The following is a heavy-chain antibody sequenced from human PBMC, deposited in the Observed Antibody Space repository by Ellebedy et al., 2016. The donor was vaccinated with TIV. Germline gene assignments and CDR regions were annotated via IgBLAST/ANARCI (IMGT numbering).Heavy chain of an antibody. D-gene: IGHD5-18*01. CDR1: GGSISSYY. CDR3: AREGYSYATDY. V-gene: IGHV4-59*01. CDR2: IYYSGST. Sequence: MPSETLSLTCTVSGGSISSYYWTWIRRPPGQGLEWIGYIYYSGSTNYNPSLKSRVTISVDTSKNQFSLKLSSVTAADTAVYYCAREGYSYATDYWGQGTLVTVSS. J-gene: IGHJ4*02.